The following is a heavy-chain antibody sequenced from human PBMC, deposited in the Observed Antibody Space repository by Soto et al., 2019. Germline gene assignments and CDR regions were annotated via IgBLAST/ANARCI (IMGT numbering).Heavy chain of an antibody. J-gene: IGHJ4*02. D-gene: IGHD1-7*01. CDR3: ARDRTGTTLGYFHC. CDR2: ILPVSGTT. CDR1: GGTFSTFP. V-gene: IGHV1-69*13. Sequence: SVKVSCKSSGGTFSTFPINWVRQAPGQGLEWMGTILPVSGTTNYAQKFQGRVTFSADESTTTAYMEVSSLRSEDTAVYYCARDRTGTTLGYFHCWGRG.